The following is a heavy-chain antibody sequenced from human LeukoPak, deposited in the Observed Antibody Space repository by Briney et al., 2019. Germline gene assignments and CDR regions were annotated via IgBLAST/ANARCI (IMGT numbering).Heavy chain of an antibody. CDR3: ASHEGGYYYYYMDV. D-gene: IGHD1-26*01. CDR2: IRYDGSNK. V-gene: IGHV3-30*02. Sequence: PGGSLRLSCAASGFTFSSYGMHWVRQAPGKGLEWVAFIRYDGSNKYYADSVKGRFTISRDNSKNTLYLQMNSLRAEDTAVYYCASHEGGYYYYYMDVWGKGTTVTVSS. J-gene: IGHJ6*03. CDR1: GFTFSSYG.